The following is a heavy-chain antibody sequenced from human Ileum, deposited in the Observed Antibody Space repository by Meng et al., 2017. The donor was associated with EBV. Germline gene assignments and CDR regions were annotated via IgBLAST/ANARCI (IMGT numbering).Heavy chain of an antibody. CDR3: AQRHSSSSGPVY. J-gene: IGHJ4*02. Sequence: TLKESGPTLEKPTQTLTLNCTFCRFSLTTDRVSVGWIRQPPGKALEWLALLHSDDSKQYSPSLQSRLTIAKETSQNQVVLTMTNLDPVDTSTYFCAQRHSSSSGPVYWGQGILVTVSS. D-gene: IGHD6-13*01. CDR2: LHSDDSK. CDR1: RFSLTTDRVS. V-gene: IGHV2-5*02.